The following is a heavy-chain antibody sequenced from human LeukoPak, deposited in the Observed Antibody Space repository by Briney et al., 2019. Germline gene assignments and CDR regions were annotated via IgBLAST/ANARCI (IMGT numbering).Heavy chain of an antibody. D-gene: IGHD3-3*01. V-gene: IGHV3-23*01. CDR2: ISDSGGTT. J-gene: IGHJ4*02. CDR1: GFTFSSNA. Sequence: GASLRLSCAASGFTFSSNAMSWVRQAPEKGLEWVSAISDSGGTTYYADSVKGRFTISRDNSKNTLYLQMNSLRAEVTAVYHCARAHYDFWSGYPYFDYWGQGMLVTVSS. CDR3: ARAHYDFWSGYPYFDY.